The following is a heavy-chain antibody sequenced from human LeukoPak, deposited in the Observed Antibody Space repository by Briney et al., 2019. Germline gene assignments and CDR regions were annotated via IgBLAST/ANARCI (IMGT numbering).Heavy chain of an antibody. CDR3: ARDLSAYSPRYYYYYGMDV. V-gene: IGHV6-1*01. CDR1: GDSVSSNSAA. D-gene: IGHD6-13*01. Sequence: SQTLSLTCAISGDSVSSNSAAWNWIRQSPSRGLEWLGRTYYRSKGYNDYAVSVKSRITINPDTSTNQFSLQLNSVTPEDTAVYYCARDLSAYSPRYYYYYGMDVWGQGTTVTVSS. J-gene: IGHJ6*02. CDR2: TYYRSKGYN.